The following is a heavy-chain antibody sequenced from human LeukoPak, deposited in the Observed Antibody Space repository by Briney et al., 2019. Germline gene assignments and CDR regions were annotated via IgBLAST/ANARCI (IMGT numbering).Heavy chain of an antibody. D-gene: IGHD3-22*01. V-gene: IGHV1-2*02. CDR3: ARDLYYYDSSGLLNY. Sequence: ASVKVSCKASGYTFTGYYIHWVRQAPGQGLEWMAWINPNSGGTNYAQKFQDRVTVTRDTSISTAYMELSRPRSDDTAVYYCARDLYYYDSSGLLNYWGQGTLVTVSS. J-gene: IGHJ4*02. CDR2: INPNSGGT. CDR1: GYTFTGYY.